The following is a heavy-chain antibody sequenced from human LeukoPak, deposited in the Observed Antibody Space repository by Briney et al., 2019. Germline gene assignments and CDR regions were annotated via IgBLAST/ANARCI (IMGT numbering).Heavy chain of an antibody. Sequence: ASVKVSCKASGYIFTDYYIHWVRQAPGQGLEWMGWINPNSGGTNYAQKFQGRVTMTRDTSISTAYMELSRLRSDDTAVYYCARDGHCSGGSCWVPFDYWGQGTLVTVSS. CDR3: ARDGHCSGGSCWVPFDY. CDR1: GYIFTDYY. D-gene: IGHD2-15*01. V-gene: IGHV1-2*02. J-gene: IGHJ4*02. CDR2: INPNSGGT.